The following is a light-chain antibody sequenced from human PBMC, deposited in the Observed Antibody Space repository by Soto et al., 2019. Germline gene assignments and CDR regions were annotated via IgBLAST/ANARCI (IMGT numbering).Light chain of an antibody. CDR3: QTWGTGIHVV. J-gene: IGLJ2*01. V-gene: IGLV4-69*01. CDR1: SGHISYA. CDR2: LDSDGSH. Sequence: QPVLTQSPSASASLGASVKLTCTLSSGHISYAIAWHQQQPEKGPRYLMKLDSDGSHTKGDAIPDRFSGSSSGAERYLTISIRQSEGEADYYCQTWGTGIHVVFGGGTKLTVL.